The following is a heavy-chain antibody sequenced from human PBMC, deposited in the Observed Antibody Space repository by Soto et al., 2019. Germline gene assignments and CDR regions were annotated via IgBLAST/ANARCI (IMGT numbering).Heavy chain of an antibody. CDR1: GFTFSNAW. D-gene: IGHD6-13*01. J-gene: IGHJ6*02. CDR2: IKSKTDGGTT. Sequence: PGGSLRLSCAASGFTFSNAWMNWVRQAPGKGLEWVGRIKSKTDGGTTDYAAPVKGRFTISRDDSKNTLYLQMNSLKTEDTAVYYCTTDMGSFPSAGIAAAGRVRPTLYYYYGMDVWGQGTTVTVSS. V-gene: IGHV3-15*07. CDR3: TTDMGSFPSAGIAAAGRVRPTLYYYYGMDV.